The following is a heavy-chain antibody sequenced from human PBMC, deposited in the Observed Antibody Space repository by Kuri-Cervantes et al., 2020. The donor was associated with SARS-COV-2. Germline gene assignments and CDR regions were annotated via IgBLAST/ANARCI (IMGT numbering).Heavy chain of an antibody. D-gene: IGHD2-15*01. CDR1: AYTFTAYY. J-gene: IGHJ4*02. Sequence: ASVKVSCKASAYTFTAYYIHWVRQAPGQGLEWMGWINPYNGDTNYAQKFQGRVTLTRDTSISTAYMELNRPRSDDTAVYYRARDPGYCSGGTCLDYWGQGTLVTVSS. CDR3: ARDPGYCSGGTCLDY. CDR2: INPYNGDT. V-gene: IGHV1-2*02.